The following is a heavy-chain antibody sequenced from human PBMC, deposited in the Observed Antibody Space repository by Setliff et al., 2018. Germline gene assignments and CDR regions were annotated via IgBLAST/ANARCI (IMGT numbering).Heavy chain of an antibody. D-gene: IGHD3-10*01. Sequence: PSETLSLTCTVSGGSISGGTYYWTWIRQPAGKGLEWIGHWYTSGITNYNPSLKSQVTISVDTSKNQFSLKLSSVTAADTAVFFCARGQNSYHPGSWGPLYDHWGQGTQVT. V-gene: IGHV4-61*09. CDR3: ARGQNSYHPGSWGPLYDH. J-gene: IGHJ4*02. CDR1: GGSISGGTYY. CDR2: WYTSGIT.